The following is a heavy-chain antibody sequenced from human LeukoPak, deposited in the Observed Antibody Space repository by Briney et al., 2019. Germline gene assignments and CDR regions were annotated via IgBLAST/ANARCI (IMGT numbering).Heavy chain of an antibody. D-gene: IGHD3-22*01. CDR2: ISYDGSNK. J-gene: IGHJ4*02. V-gene: IGHV3-30*18. CDR3: AEASLRYYYDSSGYYYDY. Sequence: PGRSLRLSCAASGFTFSSYGMHWVRQAPGKGLEWVAVISYDGSNKYYADSVKGRFTISRDNSKNTLYLQMNSLRAEDTAVYYCAEASLRYYYDSSGYYYDYWGQGTLVTVSS. CDR1: GFTFSSYG.